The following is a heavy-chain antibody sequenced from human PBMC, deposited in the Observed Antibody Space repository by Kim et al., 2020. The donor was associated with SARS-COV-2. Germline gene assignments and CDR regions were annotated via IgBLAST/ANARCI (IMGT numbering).Heavy chain of an antibody. V-gene: IGHV3-21*01. J-gene: IGHJ6*02. CDR2: ISSSSSYI. CDR3: AGGAVAGIYYYYGMDV. Sequence: GGSLRLSCAASGFTFSSYSMNWVRQAPGKGLEWVSSISSSSSYIYYADSVKGRFTISRDNAKNSLYLQMNSLRAEDTAVYYCAGGAVAGIYYYYGMDVWGQGTTVTVSS. D-gene: IGHD6-19*01. CDR1: GFTFSSYS.